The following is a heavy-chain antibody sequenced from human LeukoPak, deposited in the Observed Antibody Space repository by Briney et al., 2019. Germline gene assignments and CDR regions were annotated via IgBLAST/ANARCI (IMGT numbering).Heavy chain of an antibody. CDR1: GGSISSGDYY. J-gene: IGHJ6*02. CDR3: ARAGVTVTTPEVYYYYGMDV. D-gene: IGHD4-17*01. V-gene: IGHV4-30-4*01. CDR2: SYYSGST. Sequence: SETLSLTCTVSGGSISSGDYYWSWIRQPPGKGREWIGYSYYSGSTYYNPSLKSRVTISVDTSKNQFSLKLSSVTAADTAVYYCARAGVTVTTPEVYYYYGMDVWGQGTTVTVSS.